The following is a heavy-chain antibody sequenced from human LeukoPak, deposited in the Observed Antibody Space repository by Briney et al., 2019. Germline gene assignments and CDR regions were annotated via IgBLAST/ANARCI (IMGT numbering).Heavy chain of an antibody. Sequence: PGGPLRLSCAASGFKFSDYGMSWVRQTPGKGLEWVSTICGDCGNTHYRDSVKGRFTISRDNSKNTMWLQMSSLRVEDSAIYYCARDVGVVMYDYWGQGILVTVSS. CDR2: ICGDCGNT. CDR3: ARDVGVVMYDY. CDR1: GFKFSDYG. V-gene: IGHV3-23*01. J-gene: IGHJ4*02. D-gene: IGHD3-3*01.